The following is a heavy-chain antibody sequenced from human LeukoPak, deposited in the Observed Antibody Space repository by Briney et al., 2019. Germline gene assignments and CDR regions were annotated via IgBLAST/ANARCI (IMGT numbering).Heavy chain of an antibody. CDR3: ARSPPWFGESTKGGFDY. CDR1: GYTFTRYY. Sequence: ASVKVSCKAFGYTFTRYYMHGVRQAPGQGPEWMGVISPSGGSTTYAQKFQGRVTMTRDTSISTAYMELSRLGSDDTAVYYCARSPPWFGESTKGGFDYWGQGTLVTVSS. D-gene: IGHD3-10*01. J-gene: IGHJ4*02. CDR2: ISPSGGST. V-gene: IGHV1-2*02.